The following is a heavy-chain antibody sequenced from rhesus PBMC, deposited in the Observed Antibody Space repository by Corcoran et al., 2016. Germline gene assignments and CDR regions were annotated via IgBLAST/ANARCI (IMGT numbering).Heavy chain of an antibody. Sequence: QVQLQESGPGLVKPSETLSLTCAVSGGSISSGYYYWSWIRKPPGKGLEWIGYIIYSGTTSYNPSLESRVTNSGDTSKNQFSLKLSSVTAADTAKYYCARPAFYSNYVFDGWGPGVLVTVSA. V-gene: IGHV4-122*02. CDR3: ARPAFYSNYVFDG. D-gene: IGHD4-23*01. CDR1: GGSISSGYYY. CDR2: IIYSGTT. J-gene: IGHJ5-1*01.